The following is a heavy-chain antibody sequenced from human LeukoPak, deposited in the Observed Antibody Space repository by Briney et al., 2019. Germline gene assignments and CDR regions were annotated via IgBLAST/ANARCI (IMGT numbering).Heavy chain of an antibody. D-gene: IGHD2-2*01. CDR1: GDTVSTNSAA. J-gene: IGHJ5*02. CDR3: TREQLHYFGP. CDR2: TYYRSKWYY. V-gene: IGHV6-1*01. Sequence: SQTLSLTCAISGDTVSTNSAAWNWSRQSPSRGLEWLGRTYYRSKWYYDYAVSLKSRMTIYSDTSKNQVSLQLNSVTPEDTALYYCTREQLHYFGPWGQGTLVTVSS.